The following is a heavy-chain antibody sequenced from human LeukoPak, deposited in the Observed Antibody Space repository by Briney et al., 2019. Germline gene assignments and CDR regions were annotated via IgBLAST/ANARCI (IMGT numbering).Heavy chain of an antibody. CDR2: INSDGSST. J-gene: IGHJ4*02. V-gene: IGHV3-74*01. CDR1: GFTFSSYW. CDR3: VRVSSGQLVPVNYFDY. D-gene: IGHD6-6*01. Sequence: GGSLRLSCAASGFTFSSYWMHWVRQAPGKGLVWVSRINSDGSSTSYADSVKGRFTISRDNAKNTLYLQMNSLRAEDTAVYYCVRVSSGQLVPVNYFDYWGQGTLVTVSS.